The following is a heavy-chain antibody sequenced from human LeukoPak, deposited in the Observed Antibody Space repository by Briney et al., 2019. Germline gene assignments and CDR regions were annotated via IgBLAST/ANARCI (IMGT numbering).Heavy chain of an antibody. Sequence: PGVSLRLSCAASGFTFSSYAMSWVRQAPGKGLEWVSAISGSGGSTYSAGSVKGRFTISRDNSKNTLYLLMNSLSAEDTAVYYCAKTYYYDGYSYDYLDYWGQGTLVTVSS. V-gene: IGHV3-23*01. CDR3: AKTYYYDGYSYDYLDY. J-gene: IGHJ4*02. D-gene: IGHD3-22*01. CDR1: GFTFSSYA. CDR2: ISGSGGST.